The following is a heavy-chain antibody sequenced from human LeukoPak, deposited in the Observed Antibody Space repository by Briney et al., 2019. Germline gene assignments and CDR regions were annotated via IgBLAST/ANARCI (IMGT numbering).Heavy chain of an antibody. CDR1: GYTFTNYY. D-gene: IGHD5-12*01. V-gene: IGHV1-46*01. Sequence: ASVKVSCKASGYTFTNYYMNWVRQAPGQGLEWMGIINHSGGSTSYAQKFQGRVTVTRDRSTSTVYMELRNLRSEGTAVYYCAREGEIGYDLSDYWGQGNVVPVSS. CDR2: INHSGGST. CDR3: AREGEIGYDLSDY. J-gene: IGHJ4*02.